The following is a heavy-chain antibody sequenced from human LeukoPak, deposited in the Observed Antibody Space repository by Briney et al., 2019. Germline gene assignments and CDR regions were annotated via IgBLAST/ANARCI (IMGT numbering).Heavy chain of an antibody. CDR3: AKDWSGTYYRIDY. V-gene: IGHV3-30*04. D-gene: IGHD1-26*01. CDR2: ISYDGSKK. Sequence: GGSLRLSCSASGFTFSSYAMHWVRQAPGKGLEWVAVISYDGSKKYYADSVKGRFTISRDNSKNTLSLQMNSLRLEDTAVYYCAKDWSGTYYRIDYWGQGTLVTVSS. CDR1: GFTFSSYA. J-gene: IGHJ4*02.